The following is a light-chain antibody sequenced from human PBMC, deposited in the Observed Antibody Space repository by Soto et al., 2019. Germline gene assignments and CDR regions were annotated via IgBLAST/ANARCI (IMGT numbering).Light chain of an antibody. V-gene: IGKV4-1*01. Sequence: DIVMTQSPDSLAVSLGERATINCKSSQSVLYSSNNKNYLAWYQQKPGQPPKLLIYWASTRESGVPDRFSGRGSGTDFTLTISSLQAEDVAVYYCQQYYSTPFTVGGGTKVEIK. CDR2: WAS. J-gene: IGKJ4*01. CDR1: QSVLYSSNNKNY. CDR3: QQYYSTPFT.